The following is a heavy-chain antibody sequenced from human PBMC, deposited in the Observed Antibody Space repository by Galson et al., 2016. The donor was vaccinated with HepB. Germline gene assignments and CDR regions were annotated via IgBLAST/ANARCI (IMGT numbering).Heavy chain of an antibody. D-gene: IGHD2-2*01. CDR2: ISYDGSNK. CDR1: GFTFSSYG. V-gene: IGHV3-30*18. J-gene: IGHJ4*02. Sequence: SLRLSCAASGFTFSSYGMHWVRQAPGKGLEWVAFISYDGSNKKYADSGKGGFTISGDNSKKTLYLQMNSLRAEDTAVYYCAKDGRIYCSSASCHDHFHYWGQGTLVTVSS. CDR3: AKDGRIYCSSASCHDHFHY.